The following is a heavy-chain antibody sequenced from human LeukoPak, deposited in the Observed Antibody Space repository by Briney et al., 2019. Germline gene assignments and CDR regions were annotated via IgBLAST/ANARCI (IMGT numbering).Heavy chain of an antibody. CDR3: ARGVIAAAGKNPLDY. CDR1: GFTFSSYS. CDR2: ISSSSSTI. J-gene: IGHJ4*02. D-gene: IGHD6-13*01. V-gene: IGHV3-48*01. Sequence: GGSLRLSCAASGFTFSSYSMNWVRQAPGKGLEWVSYISSSSSTIYYADSVKGRFTISRDNAKNSLYLQMNSLRAEDTAVYYCARGVIAAAGKNPLDYWGQGTLVTVSS.